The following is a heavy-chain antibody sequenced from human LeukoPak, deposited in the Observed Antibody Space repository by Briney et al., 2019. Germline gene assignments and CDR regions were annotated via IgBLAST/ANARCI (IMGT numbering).Heavy chain of an antibody. J-gene: IGHJ6*03. D-gene: IGHD6-13*01. V-gene: IGHV3-23*01. CDR1: GFTFSSYA. CDR2: ISGSGGST. CDR3: ARTTGSWPGDNYYMDV. Sequence: GGSLRLSCAASGFTFSSYAMSWVRQAPGKGLEWVSAISGSGGSTYYADSVKGRFTISRDNSKNTLYLQMNSLRAEDTALYYCARTTGSWPGDNYYMDVWGKGTTVTVSS.